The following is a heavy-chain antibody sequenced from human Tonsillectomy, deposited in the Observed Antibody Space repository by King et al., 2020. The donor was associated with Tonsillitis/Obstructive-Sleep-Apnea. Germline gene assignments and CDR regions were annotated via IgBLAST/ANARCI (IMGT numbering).Heavy chain of an antibody. CDR2: ISYTGTT. CDR3: AEATVIFYFEP. D-gene: IGHD5-12*01. CDR1: GGSIGTNSYF. J-gene: IGHJ4*02. V-gene: IGHV4-39*01. Sequence: QLQESGPGLVKPSETLSLTCTVSGGSIGTNSYFRGWVRQPPERGLEWIGTISYTGTTYYNPSLKSRVSISIDTSKTQFSLNLGSVTAADTAVYYCAEATVIFYFEPWGQGTLVTVSS.